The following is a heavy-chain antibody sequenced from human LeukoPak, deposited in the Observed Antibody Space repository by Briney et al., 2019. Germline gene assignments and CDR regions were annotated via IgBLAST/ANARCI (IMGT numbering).Heavy chain of an antibody. CDR2: IYPGDSDT. Sequence: GASLKISCKGSGYSFTSYWIGWVRQMPGKGLEWMGIIYPGDSDTRYSPSFQGQVTISADKSISTAYLQWSSLKASDTAMYYCASVGPDYYDSSGYDAFDIWGQGTMVTVSS. CDR1: GYSFTSYW. CDR3: ASVGPDYYDSSGYDAFDI. V-gene: IGHV5-51*01. J-gene: IGHJ3*02. D-gene: IGHD3-22*01.